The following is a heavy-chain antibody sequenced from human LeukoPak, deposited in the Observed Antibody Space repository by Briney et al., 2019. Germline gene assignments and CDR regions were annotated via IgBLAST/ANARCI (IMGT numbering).Heavy chain of an antibody. Sequence: GGSLRLSCAASGFTFDDYAMHWVRQAPGKGLEWVSGISWNSGSIGYADSVKGRFTISRDNAKNSLYLQMNSLRAGDTALYYCAKAGWFGELRLGYFDYWGQGTLVTVSS. CDR1: GFTFDDYA. D-gene: IGHD3-10*01. J-gene: IGHJ4*02. CDR3: AKAGWFGELRLGYFDY. V-gene: IGHV3-9*01. CDR2: ISWNSGSI.